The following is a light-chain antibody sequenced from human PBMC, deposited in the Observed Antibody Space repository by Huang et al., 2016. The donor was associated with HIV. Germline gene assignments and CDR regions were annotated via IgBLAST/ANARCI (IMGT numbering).Light chain of an antibody. CDR1: QSVSSSY. Sequence: EIVLTQSPGTLSLSPGERAPLSCRASQSVSSSYLAWYQQKPGQAPRLLIYDASSRAAGIPDRFSGSGSGTDFTLTISRLEPEDFTVYYCQQYGSSQLTFGGGTKVEIK. CDR2: DAS. CDR3: QQYGSSQLT. V-gene: IGKV3-20*01. J-gene: IGKJ4*01.